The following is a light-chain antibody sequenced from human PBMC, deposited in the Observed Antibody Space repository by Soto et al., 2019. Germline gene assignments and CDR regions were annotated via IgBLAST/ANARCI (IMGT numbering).Light chain of an antibody. Sequence: DIQMTQSPSYLSASVGDGVTITCRASQSISSYLNWYQQKPGKAPKLLIYGASSLQSGVPSRFSGSGSGTDFTLTIGSLQPEDFATYSCQQSYSTPWTFGQGTKVDIK. CDR1: QSISSY. CDR2: GAS. CDR3: QQSYSTPWT. J-gene: IGKJ1*01. V-gene: IGKV1-39*01.